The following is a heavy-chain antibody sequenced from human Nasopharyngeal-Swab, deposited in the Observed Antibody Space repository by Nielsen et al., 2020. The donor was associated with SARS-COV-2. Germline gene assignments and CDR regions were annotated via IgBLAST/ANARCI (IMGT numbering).Heavy chain of an antibody. J-gene: IGHJ5*02. V-gene: IGHV4-34*01. CDR1: GGSFSGYY. CDR3: ARGGYDYWFGHPFDP. CDR2: INQSGST. D-gene: IGHD3-3*01. Sequence: SETLSLTCAAYGGSFSGYYWSWIRQPPGKGLEWIGEINQSGSTNYNPSLKSRVTISVDTSKNQFSLKLSSVTAADTAVYFCARGGYDYWFGHPFDPWGQGTLVTVSS.